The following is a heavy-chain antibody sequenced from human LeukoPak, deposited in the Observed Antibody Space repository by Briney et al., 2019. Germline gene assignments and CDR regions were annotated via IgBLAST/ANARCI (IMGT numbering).Heavy chain of an antibody. CDR2: INAGNGNT. D-gene: IGHD3-3*01. J-gene: IGHJ4*02. V-gene: IGHV1-3*01. CDR3: ARDYDFWSGYYSSFDY. CDR1: GYTFTSYA. Sequence: ASVKVSCKASGYTFTSYAMHWVRQAPGQRLEWVGWINAGNGNTKYSQKFQGRVTITRDTSASTAYMELSSLRSEDTAVYYCARDYDFWSGYYSSFDYWGQGTLFTVSS.